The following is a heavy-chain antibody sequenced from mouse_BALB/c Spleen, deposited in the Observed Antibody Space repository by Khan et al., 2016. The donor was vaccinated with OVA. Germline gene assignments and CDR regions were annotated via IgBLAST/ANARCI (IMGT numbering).Heavy chain of an antibody. J-gene: IGHJ2*01. V-gene: IGHV1S41*01. CDR2: IAPGSGDA. CDR1: GYTFTSYW. D-gene: IGHD2-13*01. Sequence: DLVKPGASVKLSCTASGYTFTSYWINWIKQRPGQGLEWLGRIAPGSGDAYYNELFKGKATLTVDPSSSTAYIQLSSLSSEDSAVYFCARSEATYGDYAYWGQGATLTVSS. CDR3: ARSEATYGDYAY.